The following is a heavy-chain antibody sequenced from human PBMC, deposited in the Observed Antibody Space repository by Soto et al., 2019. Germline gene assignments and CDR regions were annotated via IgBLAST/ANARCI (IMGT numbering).Heavy chain of an antibody. D-gene: IGHD5-18*01. CDR2: IIPIFGTA. CDR1: GGTFSSYA. CDR3: PRNLVRGYSYGYPSGQYYYDGMDV. Sequence: SVKVSCKASGGTFSSYAISWVRQAPGQGLEWMGGIIPIFGTANYAQKFQGRVTITADESTSTAYMELSSLRSEDTAVYYCPRNLVRGYSYGYPSGQYYYDGMDVWGQGTTVTVSS. J-gene: IGHJ6*02. V-gene: IGHV1-69*13.